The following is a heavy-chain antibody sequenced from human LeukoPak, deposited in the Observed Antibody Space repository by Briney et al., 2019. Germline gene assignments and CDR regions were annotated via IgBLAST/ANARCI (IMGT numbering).Heavy chain of an antibody. Sequence: GGSLRLSCAASGFTFSDYYMSWIRQAPGKGLEWVSYISSSGSTIYYADSVKGRFTISRDNAKNSLYLQMNSLRAEDTAVHYCARVGYSGYDYYYYYMDVWGKGTTVTVSS. V-gene: IGHV3-11*04. J-gene: IGHJ6*03. CDR1: GFTFSDYY. D-gene: IGHD5-12*01. CDR2: ISSSGSTI. CDR3: ARVGYSGYDYYYYYMDV.